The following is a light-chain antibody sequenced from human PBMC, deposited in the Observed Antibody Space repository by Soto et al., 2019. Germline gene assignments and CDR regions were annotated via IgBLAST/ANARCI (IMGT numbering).Light chain of an antibody. CDR1: SSDVGGYNY. J-gene: IGLJ1*01. V-gene: IGLV2-11*01. Sequence: QSVLIQPRSVSGSPGQSVTISCTGTSSDVGGYNYVSWYQQHPGKAPKLMIYDVSERPSGVPDRFSGSKSGNTASLTISGLQAEDEADYYCQSYDGRLSGYVFGTGTKVTVL. CDR3: QSYDGRLSGYV. CDR2: DVS.